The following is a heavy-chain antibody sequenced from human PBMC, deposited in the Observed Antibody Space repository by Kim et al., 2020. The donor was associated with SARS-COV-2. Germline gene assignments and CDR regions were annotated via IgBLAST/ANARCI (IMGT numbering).Heavy chain of an antibody. Sequence: SETLSLTCTVSGGSISSYYWSWIRQPPGKGLEWIGYIYYSGSTNYNPSLKSRVTISVDTSKNQFSLKLSSVTAADTAVYYCARGRRFITIFGVVQRAKTNDAFDIWGQGTMVTVSS. V-gene: IGHV4-59*01. CDR2: IYYSGST. CDR3: ARGRRFITIFGVVQRAKTNDAFDI. D-gene: IGHD3-3*01. CDR1: GGSISSYY. J-gene: IGHJ3*02.